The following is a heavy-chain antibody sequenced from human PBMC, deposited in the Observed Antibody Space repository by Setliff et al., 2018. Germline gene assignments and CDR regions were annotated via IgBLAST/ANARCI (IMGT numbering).Heavy chain of an antibody. V-gene: IGHV1-69-2*01. Sequence: ASVKVSCKASGYSFSDFYMHWVRQVPGERLEALGRIDPRDDFTVYAERSKDRLTITADTSTDTSYMEMSSLRFEDTAVYYCAIDYGPTGTPYHWGQGTPVTVSS. CDR1: GYSFSDFY. CDR2: IDPRDDFT. J-gene: IGHJ4*02. D-gene: IGHD1-1*01. CDR3: AIDYGPTGTPYH.